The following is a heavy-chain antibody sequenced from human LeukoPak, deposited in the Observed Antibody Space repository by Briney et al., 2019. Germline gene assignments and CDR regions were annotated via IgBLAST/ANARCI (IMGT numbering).Heavy chain of an antibody. CDR1: GFTFSSYG. CDR2: ISYDGSNK. V-gene: IGHV3-30*03. J-gene: IGHJ5*02. D-gene: IGHD3-16*01. CDR3: TRDYWGDL. Sequence: GRSLRLSCAASGFTFSSYGMHWVRQAPGKGLEWVAVISYDGSNKYYADSVKGRFTISRDKSKNTLYLQMNSLRAEDTAIYYCTRDYWGDLWGQGTLVTVSS.